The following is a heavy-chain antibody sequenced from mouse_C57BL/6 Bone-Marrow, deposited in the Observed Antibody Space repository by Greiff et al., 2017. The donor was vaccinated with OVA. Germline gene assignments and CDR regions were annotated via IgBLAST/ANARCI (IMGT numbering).Heavy chain of an antibody. CDR3: ARYITTVVAQDY. D-gene: IGHD1-1*01. CDR2: IYPGSGST. V-gene: IGHV1-55*01. Sequence: QVQLQQPGAELVKPGASVKMSCKASGYTFTSYWITWVKQRPGQGLEWIGDIYPGSGSTNYNEKFKGKATLTVDKSSSTAYMELRSLTSEDSAVYYCARYITTVVAQDYWGQGTTLTVSS. CDR1: GYTFTSYW. J-gene: IGHJ2*01.